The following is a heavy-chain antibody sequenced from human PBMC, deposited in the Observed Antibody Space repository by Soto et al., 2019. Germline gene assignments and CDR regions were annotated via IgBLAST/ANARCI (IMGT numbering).Heavy chain of an antibody. CDR1: VFTFLSCG. CDR2: TSSSGGST. J-gene: IGHJ4*02. V-gene: IGHV3-23*01. Sequence: LXLSCAASVFTFLSCGMNRVLQAPWQGLEWVSDTSSSGGSTFYADSVKGLFTVSRDNSKNTLFLQMNSLRAEDTAVYYCAKSGAQKYHFDRPSYEYWGQGRPVTVSS. D-gene: IGHD1-26*01. CDR3: AKSGAQKYHFDRPSYEY.